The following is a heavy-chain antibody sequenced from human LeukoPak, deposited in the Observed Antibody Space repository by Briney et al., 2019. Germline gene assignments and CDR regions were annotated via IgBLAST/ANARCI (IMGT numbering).Heavy chain of an antibody. Sequence: GGSLRLSCAASGFTFSSYEMNWVRQAPGKGLEWVSYISSSGSTIYYADSVKGRLTISRDNSKNTLYLQMNSLRAEDTAVYYCAKSTYYYDSSGYPYWGQGTLVTVSS. D-gene: IGHD3-22*01. V-gene: IGHV3-48*03. J-gene: IGHJ4*02. CDR2: ISSSGSTI. CDR1: GFTFSSYE. CDR3: AKSTYYYDSSGYPY.